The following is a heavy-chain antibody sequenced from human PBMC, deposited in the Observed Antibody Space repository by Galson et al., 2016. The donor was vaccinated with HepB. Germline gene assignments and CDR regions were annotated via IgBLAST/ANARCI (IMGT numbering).Heavy chain of an antibody. CDR1: GFTFSDYY. V-gene: IGHV3-11*06. CDR2: ISSRSGFYT. Sequence: SLRLSCAASGFTFSDYYMSWIRQAPGKGLQWVSCISSRSGFYTNYADSVKGRITISRDNAKNSLYLHMNSLRVEDTAVYFCAREPYSSSWFDYWGQGTLVTVSS. J-gene: IGHJ5*01. D-gene: IGHD6-13*01. CDR3: AREPYSSSWFDY.